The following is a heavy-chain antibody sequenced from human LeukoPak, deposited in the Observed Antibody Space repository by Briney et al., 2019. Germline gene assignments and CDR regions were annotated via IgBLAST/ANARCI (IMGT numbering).Heavy chain of an antibody. CDR1: GFSFSDNW. CDR2: IKQDGSEK. Sequence: GGSLRLSCAASGFSFSDNWMSWVRQALGKGLEWVANIKQDGSEKYYVDSVKGRFTISRDNAKNSVYLQMNSLRAEDTAVYYCARNFDWGQGTLVTVSS. CDR3: ARNFD. J-gene: IGHJ4*02. V-gene: IGHV3-7*05.